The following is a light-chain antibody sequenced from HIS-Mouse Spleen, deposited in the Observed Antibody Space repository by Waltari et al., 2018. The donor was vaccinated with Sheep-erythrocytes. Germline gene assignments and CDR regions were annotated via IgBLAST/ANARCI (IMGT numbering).Light chain of an antibody. CDR3: QQYYSYPYT. J-gene: IGKJ2*01. V-gene: IGKV1-8*01. CDR2: AAS. Sequence: AIRMTQSPSSLSASTCDRVTLTCLASQVISSYLAWYQQKPGKAPKLLIYAASTLQSGVPSRFSGSGSGTDFTLTISCLQSEDFATYYCQQYYSYPYTFGQGTKLEIK. CDR1: QVISSY.